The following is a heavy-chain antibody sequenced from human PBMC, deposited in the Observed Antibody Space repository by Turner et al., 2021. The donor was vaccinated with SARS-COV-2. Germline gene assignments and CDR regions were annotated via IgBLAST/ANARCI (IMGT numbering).Heavy chain of an antibody. CDR3: ARGQGWLQPPFGY. CDR1: GGSCSGYF. J-gene: IGHJ4*02. D-gene: IGHD3-3*01. V-gene: IGHV4-34*01. CDR2: INHSGST. Sequence: QVQLQQWGAGLLKPSETLSLTCAVYGGSCSGYFWTWIRQPPGKGLEWIGEINHSGSTNYNPSLKSRVTISVDTSKNQFSLKLSSVTAADTAVYYCARGQGWLQPPFGYWGQGTLVTVSS.